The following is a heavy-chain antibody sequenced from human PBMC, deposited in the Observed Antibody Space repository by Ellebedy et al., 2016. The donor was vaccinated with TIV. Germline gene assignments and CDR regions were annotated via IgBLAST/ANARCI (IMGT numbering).Heavy chain of an antibody. V-gene: IGHV3-21*01. CDR1: GFTFSSYS. CDR3: ASYYYDSSGYYGLDY. D-gene: IGHD3-22*01. Sequence: GESLKISXAASGFTFSSYSMNWVRQAPGKGLEWVSSISSSSSYIYYADSVKGRFTISRDNAKNSLYLQMNSLRAEDTAVYYCASYYYDSSGYYGLDYWGQGTLVTVSS. CDR2: ISSSSSYI. J-gene: IGHJ4*02.